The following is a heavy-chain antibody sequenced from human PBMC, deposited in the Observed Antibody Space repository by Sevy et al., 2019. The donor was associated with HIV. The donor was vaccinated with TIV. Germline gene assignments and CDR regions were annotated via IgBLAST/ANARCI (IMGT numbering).Heavy chain of an antibody. J-gene: IGHJ4*02. V-gene: IGHV1-18*01. CDR1: GYTFTSYT. CDR2: VNTYNDNS. Sequence: ASVKVSCKTSGYTFTSYTISWVRQAPGQGLVWMGWVNTYNDNSNRAQKVRDRVTLTTDTTSTAYLELRSLRYDDTAVYYCARDTREKSFDYWGQGTLVTVSS. CDR3: ARDTREKSFDY.